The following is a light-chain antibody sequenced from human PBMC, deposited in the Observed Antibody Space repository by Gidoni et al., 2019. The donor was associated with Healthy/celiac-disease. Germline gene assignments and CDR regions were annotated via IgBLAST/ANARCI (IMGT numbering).Light chain of an antibody. CDR3: QQWGTA. J-gene: IGKJ1*01. CDR1: PSLASTK. CDR2: GAS. Sequence: EVVLTQSPGTLSLSPGERATLSCRATPSLASTKLAWYQQKPGQTPRLLIYGASNRATGIPARFSGSGSGTDFTLTISRLEPEDFAVYYCQQWGTAFGQXTTVEI. V-gene: IGKV3-20*01.